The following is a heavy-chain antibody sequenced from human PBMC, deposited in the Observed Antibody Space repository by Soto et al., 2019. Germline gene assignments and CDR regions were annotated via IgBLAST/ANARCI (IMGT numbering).Heavy chain of an antibody. CDR2: INHSGST. V-gene: IGHV4-34*01. D-gene: IGHD2-2*01. Sequence: QVQLQQWGAGLLKPSETLSLTCAVYGGSFSGYYWSWIRQPPGKGLEWIGEINHSGSTNYNPSLKSRVTISVDTSKNQFSLKLSSVTAADTAVYYCARHSPVGNIVVVPAAIWFDPWGQGTLVTVSS. J-gene: IGHJ5*02. CDR3: ARHSPVGNIVVVPAAIWFDP. CDR1: GGSFSGYY.